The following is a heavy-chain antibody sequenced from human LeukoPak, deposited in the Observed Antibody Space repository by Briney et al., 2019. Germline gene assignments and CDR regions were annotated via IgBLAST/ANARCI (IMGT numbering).Heavy chain of an antibody. D-gene: IGHD1-7*01. V-gene: IGHV4-59*01. Sequence: SETLSLTCTVSGGSISSYYWSWIRQPPGKGLEWIGYIYYSGSTNYNPSLKSRVTISVDTSKNQFSLKLSSVTAADTAVYYCASLITGTLYNFDYWGQGTLVTVSS. J-gene: IGHJ4*02. CDR1: GGSISSYY. CDR3: ASLITGTLYNFDY. CDR2: IYYSGST.